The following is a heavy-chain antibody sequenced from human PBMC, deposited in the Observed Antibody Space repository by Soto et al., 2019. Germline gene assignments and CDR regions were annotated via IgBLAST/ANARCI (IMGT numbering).Heavy chain of an antibody. J-gene: IGHJ5*02. CDR3: ARNEYSSSRYNWFDP. V-gene: IGHV1-69*02. CDR1: GGTFSSYT. CDR2: IIPILGIA. Sequence: SVKVSCKASGGTFSSYTISWVRQAPGQGLEWMGRIIPILGIANYAQKFQGRVTITADKSTSTAYMELSSLRSEDTAVYYCARNEYSSSRYNWFDPWGQGTLVTVSS. D-gene: IGHD6-6*01.